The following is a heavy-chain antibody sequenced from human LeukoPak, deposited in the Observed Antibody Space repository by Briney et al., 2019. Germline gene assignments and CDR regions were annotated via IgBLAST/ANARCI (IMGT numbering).Heavy chain of an antibody. CDR3: ARHRGPHVGRME. CDR1: GGSISSYY. D-gene: IGHD3-3*01. J-gene: IGHJ4*02. CDR2: IYSSGYS. Sequence: SETLALTCIISGGSISSYYWSWIRQPPGKGLEWIGYIYSSGYSNYNPSLKSRVTISVDTSKNQFSLKLSSVTAADTAVYYCARHRGPHVGRMEWGRGTKVTVSS. V-gene: IGHV4-59*08.